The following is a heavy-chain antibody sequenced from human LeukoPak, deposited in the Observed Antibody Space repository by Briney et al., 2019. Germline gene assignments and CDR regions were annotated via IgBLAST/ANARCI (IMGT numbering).Heavy chain of an antibody. CDR1: GGSISSSSYY. CDR2: IYYSGST. CDR3: ASQYYYDSSGLNYFDY. J-gene: IGHJ4*02. Sequence: SETLSLTCTVSGGSISSSSYYWGWIRQPPGKGLEWIGSIYYSGSTYYNPSLKSRVTISVDTSKNQFSLKLSPVTAADTAVYYCASQYYYDSSGLNYFDYWGQGTLVTVSS. D-gene: IGHD3-22*01. V-gene: IGHV4-39*07.